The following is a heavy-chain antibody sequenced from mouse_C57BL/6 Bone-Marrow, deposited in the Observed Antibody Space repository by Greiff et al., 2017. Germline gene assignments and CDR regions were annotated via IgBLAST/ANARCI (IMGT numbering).Heavy chain of an antibody. CDR2: ISDGGSYT. Sequence: DVKLVESGGGLVKPGGSLKLSCAASGFTFSSYAMSWVRQTPEKRLEWVATISDGGSYTYYPDNVKGRFTISRDNAKNNLYLQMSHLKSEDTAMYYCARDRGNYYGSSYYFDYWGQGTTLTFSS. CDR3: ARDRGNYYGSSYYFDY. J-gene: IGHJ2*01. CDR1: GFTFSSYA. V-gene: IGHV5-4*01. D-gene: IGHD1-1*01.